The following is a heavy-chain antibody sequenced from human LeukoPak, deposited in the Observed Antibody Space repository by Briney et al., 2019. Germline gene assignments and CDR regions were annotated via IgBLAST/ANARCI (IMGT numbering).Heavy chain of an antibody. CDR3: ARVRRGIVSAFDI. Sequence: ASVKVSCKASGYTFTGYYMHWVRQAPGQGLEWMGWINPNSGGTNYAQKFQGRVTMTRDTSISTAYMELSRLRSDDTAVYYCARVRRGIVSAFDIWGQGTMVTVSS. CDR1: GYTFTGYY. J-gene: IGHJ3*02. D-gene: IGHD3-16*02. V-gene: IGHV1-2*02. CDR2: INPNSGGT.